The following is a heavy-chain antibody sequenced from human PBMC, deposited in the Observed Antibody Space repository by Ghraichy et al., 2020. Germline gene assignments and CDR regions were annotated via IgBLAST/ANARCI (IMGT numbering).Heavy chain of an antibody. CDR2: FFHRGDT. CDR3: AMSVAGTGVHY. D-gene: IGHD6-19*01. J-gene: IGHJ4*02. Sequence: SETLSLTCGVSGYSVSSGYYWGWIRQPPGKGLEWIGSFFHRGDTYYRPSLQSRVTISVDTSKNQLSLKLRSVTAADTAMYYCAMSVAGTGVHYWGQGTLVSVSS. V-gene: IGHV4-38-2*01. CDR1: GYSVSSGYY.